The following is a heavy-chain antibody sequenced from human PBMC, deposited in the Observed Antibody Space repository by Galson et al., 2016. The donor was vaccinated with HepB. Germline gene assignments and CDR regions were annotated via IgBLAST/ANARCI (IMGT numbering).Heavy chain of an antibody. CDR3: ALPNWITTIAVGWFDS. CDR1: GFAFDRRA. V-gene: IGHV3-23*01. CDR2: IRSAGDIT. J-gene: IGHJ5*01. D-gene: IGHD3-22*01. Sequence: SLRLSYAASGFAFDRRALSWVRQAPGKRLEWVSVIRSAGDITYYADSVKGRFTVSRDNSKNTLYLQMDSLRAEDTAIYYCALPNWITTIAVGWFDSWGQGTLVTVSS.